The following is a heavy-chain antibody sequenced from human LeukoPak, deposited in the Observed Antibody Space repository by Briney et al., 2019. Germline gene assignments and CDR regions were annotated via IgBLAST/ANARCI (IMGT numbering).Heavy chain of an antibody. D-gene: IGHD4-23*01. J-gene: IGHJ6*02. CDR2: IYYSGST. CDR3: ARDLVVTHKPYYYYGMDV. Sequence: SETLSLTCTVSGGSISSYYRSWIRQPPGKGLEWIGYIYYSGSTNYNPSLKSRVTISVDTSKNQFSLKLSSVTAADTAVYYCARDLVVTHKPYYYYGMDVWGQGTTVTVSS. CDR1: GGSISSYY. V-gene: IGHV4-59*01.